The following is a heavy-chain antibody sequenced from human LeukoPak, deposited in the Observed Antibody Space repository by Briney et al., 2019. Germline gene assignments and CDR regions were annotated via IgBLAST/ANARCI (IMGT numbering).Heavy chain of an antibody. V-gene: IGHV1-46*01. CDR1: GYTFTSYY. D-gene: IGHD3-9*01. CDR3: ATASSKDGYFDWLLAD. Sequence: ASVKVSCKASGYTFTSYYMHRVRQAPGQGLEWMGIINPSGGSTSYAQKFQGRVTMTRDTSTSTVYMELSSLRSEDTAVYYCATASSKDGYFDWLLADWGQGTLVTVSS. J-gene: IGHJ4*02. CDR2: INPSGGST.